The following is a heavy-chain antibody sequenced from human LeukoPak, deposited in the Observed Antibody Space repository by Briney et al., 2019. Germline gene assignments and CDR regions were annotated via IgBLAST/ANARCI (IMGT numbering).Heavy chain of an antibody. D-gene: IGHD3-22*01. Sequence: ASETLSLKCTVSGGSISNYYWSWIRQPPGRELEGIGYIYYRGSNNYNPSLRSRATLSVDTSKNQFSLTLSSVTAADTAVYYCARTFQDDGSGYYYYYGMGVWGHGTTVTVSS. CDR2: IYYRGSN. CDR1: GGSISNYY. V-gene: IGHV4-59*01. J-gene: IGHJ6*02. CDR3: ARTFQDDGSGYYYYYGMGV.